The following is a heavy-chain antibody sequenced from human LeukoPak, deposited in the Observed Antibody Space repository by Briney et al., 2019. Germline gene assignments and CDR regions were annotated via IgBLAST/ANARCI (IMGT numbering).Heavy chain of an antibody. V-gene: IGHV4-31*03. CDR1: GGSISSGGSR. D-gene: IGHD7-27*01. Sequence: PSETLSLTCNVSGGSISSGGSRWSWIRQHPGKGLEWIGYIYYSGSTYYNPSLESRLTMSVDTSKNQFSLHLTSVTAADTAVYYCASDWGTYFDYWGQGTLVTVSS. CDR2: IYYSGST. J-gene: IGHJ4*02. CDR3: ASDWGTYFDY.